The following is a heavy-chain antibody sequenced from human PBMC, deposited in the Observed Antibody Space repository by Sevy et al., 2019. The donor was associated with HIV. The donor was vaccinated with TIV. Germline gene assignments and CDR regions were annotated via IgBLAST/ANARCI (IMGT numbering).Heavy chain of an antibody. Sequence: GSLRLSCAASGFTFSAYSMNWVRQAPGKGLEWVSYISSSSGTIYYADSVKGQFTIARDNAKSSLYLQMNGLRAEDTAVYYCSRAGGDCYSKNECWFVSWGQGTLVTVSS. D-gene: IGHD2-21*01. J-gene: IGHJ5*01. CDR3: SRAGGDCYSKNECWFVS. CDR2: ISSSSGTI. V-gene: IGHV3-48*01. CDR1: GFTFSAYS.